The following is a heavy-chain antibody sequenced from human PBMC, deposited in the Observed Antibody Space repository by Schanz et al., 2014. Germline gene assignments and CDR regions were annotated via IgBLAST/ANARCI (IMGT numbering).Heavy chain of an antibody. Sequence: QVQLVESGGGVVQPGRSLRLSCSASGFTLSSYGMHWVRQAPGKGLEWLAVISYDGSDKFHADSVKGRFTISRDNSKNTLYLQMNSLRVEDTAVYYCASSGAGYSSSWDFDYWGQGTLVTVSS. V-gene: IGHV3-30*03. J-gene: IGHJ4*02. CDR1: GFTLSSYG. CDR2: ISYDGSDK. CDR3: ASSGAGYSSSWDFDY. D-gene: IGHD6-13*01.